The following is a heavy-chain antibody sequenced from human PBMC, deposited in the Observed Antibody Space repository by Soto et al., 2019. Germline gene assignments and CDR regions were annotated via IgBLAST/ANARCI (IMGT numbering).Heavy chain of an antibody. CDR1: GYTFTSYD. CDR2: MNPNSGNT. J-gene: IGHJ4*02. CDR3: ARDGIAVAGTEPFDY. D-gene: IGHD6-19*01. V-gene: IGHV1-8*01. Sequence: ASAKASCKASGYTFTSYDINWPRQATGQGLEWMGWMNPNSGNTGYAQKFQGRVTMTRNTSISTAYMELSSLRSEDTAVYYCARDGIAVAGTEPFDYWGQGTLVTVSS.